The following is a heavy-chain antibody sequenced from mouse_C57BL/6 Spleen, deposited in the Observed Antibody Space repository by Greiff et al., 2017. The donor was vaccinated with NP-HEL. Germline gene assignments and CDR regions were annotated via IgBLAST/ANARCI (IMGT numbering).Heavy chain of an antibody. D-gene: IGHD2-5*01. V-gene: IGHV1-54*01. Sequence: VQLQQSGAELVRPGTSVKVSCKASGYAFTNYLIEWVKQRPGQGLEWIGVINPGSGGTNYTEKFQGQATLTADKSSSTAYMQLSRLTSEDSAVYFCTRYSINRGFAYWGQGTLVTVSA. CDR1: GYAFTNYL. CDR2: INPGSGGT. J-gene: IGHJ3*01. CDR3: TRYSINRGFAY.